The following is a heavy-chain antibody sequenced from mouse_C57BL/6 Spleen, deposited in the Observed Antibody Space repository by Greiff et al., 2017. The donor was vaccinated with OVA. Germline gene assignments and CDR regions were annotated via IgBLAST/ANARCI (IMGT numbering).Heavy chain of an antibody. CDR3: ARPVVATPIAMDY. J-gene: IGHJ4*01. D-gene: IGHD1-1*01. CDR1: GYTFTSYW. Sequence: QVQLQQPGAELVKPGASVKLSCKASGYTFTSYWMHWVKQRPGQGLEWIGMIHPNSGSTNYNEKFKSKATLTVDKSSSTAYMQLSSLTSEDSAVYYSARPVVATPIAMDYWGQGTSVTVSS. V-gene: IGHV1-64*01. CDR2: IHPNSGST.